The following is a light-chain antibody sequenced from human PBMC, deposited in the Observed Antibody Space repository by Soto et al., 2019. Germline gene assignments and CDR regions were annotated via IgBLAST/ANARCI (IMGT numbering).Light chain of an antibody. V-gene: IGLV2-14*01. J-gene: IGLJ2*01. CDR2: EVS. CDR3: SSSTSSSTHVV. Sequence: QSALTQPASVSGSPGQSITISCTGTSSDVGGYNYVSWYQQHPGKDPKLMIYEVSNRPSGVSNRFSGSKSGNTASLTISGRQAEEEADYYCSSSTSSSTHVVFGGGTKVTVL. CDR1: SSDVGGYNY.